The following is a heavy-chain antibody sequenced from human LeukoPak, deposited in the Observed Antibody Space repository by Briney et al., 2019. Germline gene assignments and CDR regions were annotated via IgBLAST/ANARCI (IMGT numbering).Heavy chain of an antibody. Sequence: PGGSLRLSCAASGFTFSSYGMHWVRQAPGKGLEWVAVIWYDGRNKNYADSVKGRFTISRDNSKNTLYLQMNSLRAEDTAVYYCAKQMDYVHSSSWWWGFDYWGQGTLVTVSS. J-gene: IGHJ4*02. CDR3: AKQMDYVHSSSWWWGFDY. CDR2: IWYDGRNK. CDR1: GFTFSSYG. V-gene: IGHV3-30*02. D-gene: IGHD6-13*01.